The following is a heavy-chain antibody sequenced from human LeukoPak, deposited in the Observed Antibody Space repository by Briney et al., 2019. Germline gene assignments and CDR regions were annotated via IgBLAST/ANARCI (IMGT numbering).Heavy chain of an antibody. CDR1: GFTFSSYA. Sequence: PGGSLRLSCAASGFTFSSYAMSWARQAPGKGLEWVSAISGSGGSTYYADSVKGRFTISRDNSKNTLYLQMNSLRAEDTAVYYCAKVPTGYSSGWYPDYWGQGTLVTVSS. V-gene: IGHV3-23*01. CDR2: ISGSGGST. J-gene: IGHJ4*02. CDR3: AKVPTGYSSGWYPDY. D-gene: IGHD6-19*01.